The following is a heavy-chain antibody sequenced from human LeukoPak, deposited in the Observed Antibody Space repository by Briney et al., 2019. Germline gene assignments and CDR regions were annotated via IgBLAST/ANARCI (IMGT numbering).Heavy chain of an antibody. Sequence: GGSLRLSCAASGFTFSSYEMNWVRQAPGKGLEWVGRIKAKTHGGTTDYAAPVNGRFAISGDDSTNTMYLQMNSLKTDDTALYYCVTEGFTYGFHSCDTWGQGTTVTISS. CDR2: IKAKTHGGTT. V-gene: IGHV3-15*01. J-gene: IGHJ3*02. CDR3: VTEGFTYGFHSCDT. CDR1: GFTFSSYE. D-gene: IGHD5-18*01.